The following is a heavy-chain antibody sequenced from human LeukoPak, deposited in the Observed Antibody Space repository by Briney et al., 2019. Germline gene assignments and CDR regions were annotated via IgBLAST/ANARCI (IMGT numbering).Heavy chain of an antibody. J-gene: IGHJ4*02. CDR2: MKPNSGNT. CDR1: GYTFTSYD. Sequence: ASVKVSCKASGYTFTSYDINWVRQATGQGLEWMGWMKPNSGNTGYAQKFQGRVTMTRDTSISTAYMELSSLRSEDTAVYYCARGRFRWELEIRDFDYWGQGTLVTVSS. V-gene: IGHV1-8*01. CDR3: ARGRFRWELEIRDFDY. D-gene: IGHD1-26*01.